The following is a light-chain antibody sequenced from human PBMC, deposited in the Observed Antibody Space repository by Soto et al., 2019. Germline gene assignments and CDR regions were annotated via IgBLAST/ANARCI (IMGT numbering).Light chain of an antibody. J-gene: IGKJ1*01. CDR2: GAS. CDR1: QSVSSSF. Sequence: EIVLTQSPGTLSLSPGEGVTLSCRASQSVSSSFLAWYQQKPGQAPRLLIYGASSRATGIPDRFTGSGSGTDFTLTISRLEPEDFAVYYCQQYGSSGTFGQGTKVEIK. V-gene: IGKV3-20*01. CDR3: QQYGSSGT.